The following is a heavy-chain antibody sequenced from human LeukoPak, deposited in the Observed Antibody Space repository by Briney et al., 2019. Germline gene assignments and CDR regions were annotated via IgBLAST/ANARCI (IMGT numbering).Heavy chain of an antibody. Sequence: GGSLRLSCSASGFTFSSYAMNWVRQAPGKGLEWVSSLSTDGGTAFYADSVKGHFTISRDNSKSTLYLQMNSLRVEDTAIYYCVKGTSWINPYFYMDVWGKGTTVIVSS. CDR2: LSTDGGTA. CDR3: VKGTSWINPYFYMDV. V-gene: IGHV3-23*01. J-gene: IGHJ6*03. D-gene: IGHD2-2*01. CDR1: GFTFSSYA.